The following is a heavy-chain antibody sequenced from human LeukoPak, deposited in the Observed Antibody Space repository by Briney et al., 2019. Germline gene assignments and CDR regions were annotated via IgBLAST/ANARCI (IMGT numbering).Heavy chain of an antibody. D-gene: IGHD6-19*01. CDR1: GYTFISYY. CDR3: ARIDSIAVAEPDAFDI. J-gene: IGHJ3*02. V-gene: IGHV1-46*01. Sequence: ASVKVSCKASGYTFISYYMHWVRQAPGQGLEWMGIINPSGGSTSYAQKFQGRVTMTRDTSTSTVYMELSSLRSEDTAMYYCARIDSIAVAEPDAFDIWGQGTMVTVSS. CDR2: INPSGGST.